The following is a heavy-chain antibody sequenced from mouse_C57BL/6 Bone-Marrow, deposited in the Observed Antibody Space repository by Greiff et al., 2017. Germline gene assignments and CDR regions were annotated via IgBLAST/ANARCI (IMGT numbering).Heavy chain of an antibody. D-gene: IGHD1-1*01. V-gene: IGHV5-17*01. CDR2: ISSGSSTI. CDR3: ARPPYYGSSYVAGFAY. CDR1: GFTFSDYG. J-gene: IGHJ3*01. Sequence: DVMLVESGGGLVKPGGSLKLSCAASGFTFSDYGMHWVRQAPEKGLEWVAYISSGSSTIYYTDTVKGRFTISKDKAKNTLFLQMTSLRSEDTAMYYCARPPYYGSSYVAGFAYWGQGTMVTVSA.